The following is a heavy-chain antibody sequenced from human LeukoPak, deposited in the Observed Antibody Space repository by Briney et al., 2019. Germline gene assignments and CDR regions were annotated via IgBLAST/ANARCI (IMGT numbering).Heavy chain of an antibody. V-gene: IGHV3-48*03. CDR2: ISSSGSTI. J-gene: IGHJ5*02. CDR1: GFTFSSYE. D-gene: IGHD1-26*01. Sequence: GGSLRLFCAASGFTFSSYEMNWVRHAPGKGLEWVSYISSSGSTIYYADSVKGRFTISRDNAKNSLYLQMNSLRAEDTAVYYCARAGSGRSPDWFDPWGQGTLVTVSS. CDR3: ARAGSGRSPDWFDP.